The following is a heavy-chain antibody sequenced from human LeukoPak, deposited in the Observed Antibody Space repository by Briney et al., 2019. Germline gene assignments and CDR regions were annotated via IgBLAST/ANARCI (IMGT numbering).Heavy chain of an antibody. V-gene: IGHV1-46*03. CDR2: INPSGGST. D-gene: IGHD4-11*01. CDR3: ARLYSNYDYFDY. CDR1: GYTFTSYY. J-gene: IGHJ4*02. Sequence: ASXXVSCKASGYTFTSYYMHWVRQAPGQGLEGMGIINPSGGSTSYAQKFQGRVTMTRDTSTSTVYMELSSLRSEDTAVYYCARLYSNYDYFDYWGQGTLVTVSS.